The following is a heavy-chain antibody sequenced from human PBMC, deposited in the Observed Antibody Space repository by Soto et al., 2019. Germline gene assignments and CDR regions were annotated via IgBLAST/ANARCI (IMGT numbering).Heavy chain of an antibody. CDR1: GYTFTGYY. Sequence: ASVKVSCKASGYTFTGYYMHWVRQAPGQGLEWMGWINPNSGGTNYAQKFQGWVTMTRDTSISTAYMELSRLRSDDTAVYYCARGVPMVYATGELYYYYYGMDVWGQGTTVTVSS. CDR2: INPNSGGT. J-gene: IGHJ6*02. D-gene: IGHD2-8*01. CDR3: ARGVPMVYATGELYYYYYGMDV. V-gene: IGHV1-2*04.